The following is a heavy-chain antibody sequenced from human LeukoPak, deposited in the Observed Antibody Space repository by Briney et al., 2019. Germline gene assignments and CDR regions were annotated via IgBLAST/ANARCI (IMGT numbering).Heavy chain of an antibody. V-gene: IGHV1-69*13. CDR1: GCTFSTYA. Sequence: ASVKVSCKASGCTFSTYAITWVRQAPGQGLEWMGWIIPYFGKANYAQKVQGRVTITADESTSTAYMELSSLRSEDTAVYYCASTIVVIPAATDYLDYWGQGTLVTVSS. J-gene: IGHJ4*02. CDR3: ASTIVVIPAATDYLDY. CDR2: IIPYFGKA. D-gene: IGHD2-2*01.